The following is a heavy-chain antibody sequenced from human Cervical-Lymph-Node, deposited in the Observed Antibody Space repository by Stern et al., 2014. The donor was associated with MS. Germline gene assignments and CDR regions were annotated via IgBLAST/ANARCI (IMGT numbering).Heavy chain of an antibody. CDR1: GFTFSSYG. D-gene: IGHD1-26*01. J-gene: IGHJ5*02. CDR3: ARDPSYSGSYRWFDP. CDR2: IWYDGSNK. V-gene: IGHV3-33*01. Sequence: VQLVESGLGVVQPGRSLRLSCAASGFTFSSYGMHWVRQAPGKGLEWVAVIWYDGSNKYYADSVKGRFTISRDNSKNTLYLQMNSLRAEDTAVYYCARDPSYSGSYRWFDPWGQGTLVTVSS.